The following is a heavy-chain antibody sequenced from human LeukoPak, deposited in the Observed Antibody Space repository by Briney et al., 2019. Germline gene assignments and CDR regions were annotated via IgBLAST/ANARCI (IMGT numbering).Heavy chain of an antibody. Sequence: SETLSLTCTVSGGSISGYYWRWVRQPPGKGLEWIAYIHYSGSTSYNPSLKSRVTILVDTSKNQVSLRMTSVTAADTAVYYCASRSLMGTTNYNYFMDVWGNGATVTVAS. J-gene: IGHJ6*03. CDR1: GGSISGYY. CDR3: ASRSLMGTTNYNYFMDV. V-gene: IGHV4-59*08. D-gene: IGHD1-26*01. CDR2: IHYSGST.